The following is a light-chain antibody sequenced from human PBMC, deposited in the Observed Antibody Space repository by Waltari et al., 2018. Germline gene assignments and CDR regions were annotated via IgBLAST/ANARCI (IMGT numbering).Light chain of an antibody. J-gene: IGLJ3*02. CDR1: SSYTL. V-gene: IGLV2-23*01. CDR2: EDT. Sequence: QSALTQPASVSGSPGQPITIPCPGTSSYTLVPWYQQYPGEAPKVVIFEDTKRPSGVSNRFSASKSGNTASLTISGLQAEDEADYYCCSHTGSNTWVFGGGTKVTVL. CDR3: CSHTGSNTWV.